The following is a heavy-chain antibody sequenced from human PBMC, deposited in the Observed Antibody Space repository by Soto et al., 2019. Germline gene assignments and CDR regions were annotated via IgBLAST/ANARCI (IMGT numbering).Heavy chain of an antibody. CDR3: ARDAGSYSKDH. V-gene: IGHV1-18*01. Sequence: QVQLVQSGAEVKKPGASVKVSCKASGYTFSSYGISWVRQAPGQGLEWMGWISGYNGNTNYAQKVQGRVTMTTDTSANAAYMELRSLRSDDTAVYYCARDAGSYSKDHWGQGTLVTVSS. D-gene: IGHD1-26*01. CDR1: GYTFSSYG. CDR2: ISGYNGNT. J-gene: IGHJ4*02.